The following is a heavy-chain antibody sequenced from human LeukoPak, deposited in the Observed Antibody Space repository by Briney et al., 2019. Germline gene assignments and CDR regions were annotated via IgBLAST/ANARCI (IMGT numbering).Heavy chain of an antibody. Sequence: SETLSLTCTVSGGSISSYFWGWIRQPPGKGLEWIGTIYYSGTTYNNPSLKSRVTISVDTSKNQFSLKLSSVTAADTAVYYCARLVLLPDYWGQGTLVTVSS. V-gene: IGHV4-39*01. J-gene: IGHJ4*02. CDR1: GGSISSYF. CDR3: ARLVLLPDY. D-gene: IGHD2-15*01. CDR2: IYYSGTT.